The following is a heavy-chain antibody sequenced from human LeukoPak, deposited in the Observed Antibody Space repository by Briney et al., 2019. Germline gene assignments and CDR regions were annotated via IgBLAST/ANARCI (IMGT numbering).Heavy chain of an antibody. D-gene: IGHD1-26*01. J-gene: IGHJ4*02. CDR1: GFTFSSYA. Sequence: PGGSLRLSCAASGFTFSSYAMSWVRQAPGKGLEWVSAISGSGGSTYYADSVKGRFTISTDNSKNTLYLQMNSLRAEDTAVYYCANLAGGSYVWIDYWGQGTLVTVSS. CDR3: ANLAGGSYVWIDY. CDR2: ISGSGGST. V-gene: IGHV3-23*01.